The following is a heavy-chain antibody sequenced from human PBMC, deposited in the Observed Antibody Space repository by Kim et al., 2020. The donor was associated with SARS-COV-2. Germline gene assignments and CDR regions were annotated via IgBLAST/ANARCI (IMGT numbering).Heavy chain of an antibody. V-gene: IGHV4-39*07. Sequence: SETLSLTCTVSGGSISSSSYYWGWIRQPPGKGLEWIGSIYYSGSTYYNPSLKSRVTISVDTSKNQFSLKLSSVTAADTAVYYCARTEGDYYDSSGYYYGVFWGFDPWGQGTLVTVSS. CDR1: GGSISSSSYY. CDR2: IYYSGST. D-gene: IGHD3-22*01. CDR3: ARTEGDYYDSSGYYYGVFWGFDP. J-gene: IGHJ5*02.